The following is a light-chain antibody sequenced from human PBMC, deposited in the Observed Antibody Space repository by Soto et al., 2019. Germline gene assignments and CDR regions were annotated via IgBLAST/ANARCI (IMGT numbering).Light chain of an antibody. J-gene: IGKJ5*01. CDR1: QTVSRSF. CDR3: QQYGSSPIA. V-gene: IGKV3-20*01. Sequence: IASTQAPGAMTFPPVQSHTLSCRASQTVSRSFLAWYPQKPGQAPRLFIYGASSRATGIPDRFSGSGSGTDFTLTISRLEPEDFAVYYCQQYGSSPIAFGQGTRVEIK. CDR2: GAS.